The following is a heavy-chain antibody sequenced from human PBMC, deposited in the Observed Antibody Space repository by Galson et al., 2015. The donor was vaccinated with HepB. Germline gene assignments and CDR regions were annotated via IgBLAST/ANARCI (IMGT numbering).Heavy chain of an antibody. CDR1: GFTFSSYA. D-gene: IGHD1-26*01. J-gene: IGHJ5*02. CDR2: ISGSGGST. Sequence: SLRLSCAASGFTFSSYAMSWVRQAPGKGLEWVSAISGSGGSTYYADSVKGRFTISRDNSKNTLYLQMNSLRAEDTAVYYCARCGGSYTGWFDPWGQGTLVTVSS. CDR3: ARCGGSYTGWFDP. V-gene: IGHV3-23*01.